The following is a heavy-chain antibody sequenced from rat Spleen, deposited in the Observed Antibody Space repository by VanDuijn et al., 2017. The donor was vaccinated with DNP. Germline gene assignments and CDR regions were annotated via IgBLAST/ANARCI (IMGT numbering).Heavy chain of an antibody. CDR3: ARGNDGFTY. V-gene: IGHV5-31*01. J-gene: IGHJ3*01. Sequence: EVQLVESGGGPVKPGRSLKLSCVASGFTFSNYWMTWIRQAPGKGLEWVASISNTGDNTYYSDSVKGRFTISRDNAKNTQYLQMDSLRSEDTATYYCARGNDGFTYWGRGTLVTVSS. CDR2: ISNTGDNT. CDR1: GFTFSNYW.